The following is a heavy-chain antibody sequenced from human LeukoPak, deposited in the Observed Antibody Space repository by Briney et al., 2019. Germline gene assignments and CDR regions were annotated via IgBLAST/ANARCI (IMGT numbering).Heavy chain of an antibody. D-gene: IGHD1-26*01. CDR3: ARDDNSEYSDDAFDI. J-gene: IGHJ3*02. V-gene: IGHV4-4*07. CDR1: GASIRSYS. CDR2: IHTSAST. Sequence: SETLSLTCSVSGASIRSYSWSWLRQPAGKGLEWIGRIHTSASTEYNPSLKSRATMSVDTSKNQFSLKLNSVTAADTAVYFCARDDNSEYSDDAFDIWGQGTLVTVSS.